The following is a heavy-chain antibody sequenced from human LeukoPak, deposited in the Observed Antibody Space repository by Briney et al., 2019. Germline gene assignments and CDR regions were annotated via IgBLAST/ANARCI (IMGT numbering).Heavy chain of an antibody. CDR2: TYTRGSP. D-gene: IGHD3-22*01. J-gene: IGHJ4*02. Sequence: MASETLSLTCTVSGASMRNYNYYWNWIRQPAGQGLQWIGRTYTRGSPSYSPSLKSRATISIDTSSSQFSLRLNSVTAVDTAVYFCARAYDRSGYQSRGFDYWGQGLLVSVSS. CDR3: ARAYDRSGYQSRGFDY. CDR1: GASMRNYNYY. V-gene: IGHV4-61*02.